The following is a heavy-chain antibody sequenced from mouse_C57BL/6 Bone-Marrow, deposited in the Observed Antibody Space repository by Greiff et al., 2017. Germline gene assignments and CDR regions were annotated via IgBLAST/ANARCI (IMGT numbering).Heavy chain of an antibody. Sequence: EVQRVESGTVLARPGASVKMSCKTSGYTFTSYWMHWVKQRPGQGLEWIGAIYPGNSDTSYNQKFKGKAKLTAVTSASTAYMELSSLTNEDSAVYYCTRPLITTVVATSDVWGTGTTVTVSS. D-gene: IGHD1-1*01. CDR3: TRPLITTVVATSDV. V-gene: IGHV1-5*01. J-gene: IGHJ1*03. CDR2: IYPGNSDT. CDR1: GYTFTSYW.